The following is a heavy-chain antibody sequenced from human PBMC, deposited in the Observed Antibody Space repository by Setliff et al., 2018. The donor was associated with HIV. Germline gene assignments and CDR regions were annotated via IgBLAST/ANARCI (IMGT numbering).Heavy chain of an antibody. Sequence: SEPLSLTCTSSGDSISGYYWSWIRQPAGKGLEWIGRMHTSGNTNYNPSLKSRVTMSVDTSKNQFSLRLSSVTAADTAVYYCARDQKGYSYGYFDSWGQGTLVTVSS. J-gene: IGHJ4*02. D-gene: IGHD5-18*01. CDR2: MHTSGNT. V-gene: IGHV4-4*07. CDR3: ARDQKGYSYGYFDS. CDR1: GDSISGYY.